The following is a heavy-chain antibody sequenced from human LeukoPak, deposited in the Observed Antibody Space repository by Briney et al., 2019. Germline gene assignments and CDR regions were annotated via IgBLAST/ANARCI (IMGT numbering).Heavy chain of an antibody. V-gene: IGHV1-2*02. CDR2: INPNSGGT. CDR3: ARVYYDSSGFDY. J-gene: IGHJ4*02. Sequence: GASVKVSCKASGYTFTGYYMHWVRQVPGQGLEWMGWINPNSGGTNYAQKFQGRVTMTRDTSISTAYMELSRLRSDDTAVYYCARVYYDSSGFDYWGQGTLVTVSS. CDR1: GYTFTGYY. D-gene: IGHD3-22*01.